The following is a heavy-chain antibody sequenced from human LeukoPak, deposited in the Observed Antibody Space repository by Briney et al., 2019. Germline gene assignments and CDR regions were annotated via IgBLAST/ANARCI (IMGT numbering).Heavy chain of an antibody. D-gene: IGHD3-10*01. V-gene: IGHV3-66*01. CDR1: GFTVSSNY. J-gene: IGHJ4*02. Sequence: GSLRLSCAASGFTVSSNYMSWVRQAPGKGLEWVSIIYSGGSTYYADSVKGRFTISRDNSKNTLFLQMNSLRTEDTAVYYCARLLYDSGTYYIDYWGQGTLVTVSS. CDR2: IYSGGST. CDR3: ARLLYDSGTYYIDY.